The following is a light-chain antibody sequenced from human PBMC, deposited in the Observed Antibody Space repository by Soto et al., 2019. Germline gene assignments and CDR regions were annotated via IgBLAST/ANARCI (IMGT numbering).Light chain of an antibody. V-gene: IGKV1D-12*01. CDR3: QQANSFPPT. CDR2: AAS. J-gene: IGKJ4*01. Sequence: DIQMTQSPSSVSASVGDRVTITCRASQGISRWLAWYQQKPGKAPKLLIYAASTLQSGVPSRFSGSVSGTNFTLTFSSLQPEDFATYYCQQANSFPPTFGGGTKVEIK. CDR1: QGISRW.